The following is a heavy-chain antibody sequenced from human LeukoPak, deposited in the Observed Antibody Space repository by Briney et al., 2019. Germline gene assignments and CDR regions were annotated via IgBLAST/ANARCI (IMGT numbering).Heavy chain of an antibody. CDR2: IYTSGST. CDR1: GDSISSGSYY. Sequence: PSETLSLTCTVSGDSISSGSYYWSWIRQPAGKGLEWIGRIYTSGSTNYNPSLMSRVTMSVDTSKNHFSLTLSSVTAADTAVYYCARRGGYCSGGTCELDYWGQGTLVTVSS. CDR3: ARRGGYCSGGTCELDY. V-gene: IGHV4-61*02. J-gene: IGHJ4*02. D-gene: IGHD2-15*01.